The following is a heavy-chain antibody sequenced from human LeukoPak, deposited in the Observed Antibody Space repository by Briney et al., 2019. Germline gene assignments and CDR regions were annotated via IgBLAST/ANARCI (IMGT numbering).Heavy chain of an antibody. D-gene: IGHD3-3*01. CDR2: IYYSGST. J-gene: IGHJ4*02. Sequence: SETLSLTCTVSGGSISSYSWSWIRQPPGKGLEWIGYIYYSGSTNYNPSLTSRVTISVDTSKNQFSLKLSSVTAADTAVYYCARVAQYYDFWSGPHIWVYFDYWGQGALVTVSS. CDR3: ARVAQYYDFWSGPHIWVYFDY. V-gene: IGHV4-59*01. CDR1: GGSISSYS.